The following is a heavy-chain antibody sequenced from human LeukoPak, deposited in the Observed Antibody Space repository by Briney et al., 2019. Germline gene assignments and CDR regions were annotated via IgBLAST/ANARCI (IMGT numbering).Heavy chain of an antibody. V-gene: IGHV3-21*01. CDR3: ASWGATVATSF. CDR1: GFTFSSYS. J-gene: IGHJ4*02. CDR2: MSSSSRYI. D-gene: IGHD5-12*01. Sequence: PGGSLRLSCAASGFTFSSYSMNWVRQAPGKGLEWVSSMSSSSRYIYYADSVKGRFTISRDNAKNSLYLQMNSLRAEDTAVYYCASWGATVATSFWGQGTLVTVSS.